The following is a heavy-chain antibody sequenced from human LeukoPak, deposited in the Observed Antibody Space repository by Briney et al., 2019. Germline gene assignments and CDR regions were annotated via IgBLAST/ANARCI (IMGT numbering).Heavy chain of an antibody. Sequence: ASETLSLTCTVSGGSISSYYWSWIRQPPGKGLEWIGYISYSGSTNYNPSLKSRVIISVDTSKNQFSLKLSSVTAADTAVYYCARSGREMATSFDYWGQGTLVTVSS. CDR1: GGSISSYY. J-gene: IGHJ4*02. CDR2: ISYSGST. V-gene: IGHV4-59*08. CDR3: ARSGREMATSFDY. D-gene: IGHD5-24*01.